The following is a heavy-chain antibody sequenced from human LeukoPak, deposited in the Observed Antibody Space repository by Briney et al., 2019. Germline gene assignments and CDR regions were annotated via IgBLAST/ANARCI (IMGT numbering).Heavy chain of an antibody. V-gene: IGHV4-39*01. CDR2: IYYSGST. Sequence: PSETLSLTCTVPGGSISSSSYYWGWIRQPPGKGLEWIGSIYYSGSTYYNPSLKSRVTISVDTSKNQFPLKLSSVTAADTAVYYCARLGSSGWYAAFDYWGQGTLVTVSS. J-gene: IGHJ4*02. D-gene: IGHD6-19*01. CDR1: GGSISSSSYY. CDR3: ARLGSSGWYAAFDY.